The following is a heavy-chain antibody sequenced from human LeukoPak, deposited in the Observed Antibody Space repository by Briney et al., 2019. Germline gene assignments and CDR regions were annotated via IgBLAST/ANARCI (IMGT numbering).Heavy chain of an antibody. CDR3: ARGALYYYGSGRTAFDP. Sequence: ASVKVSCKASGYTFTSYYMHWVRQAPGQGLEWMGIINPSGGSTSYAQKFQGRVTMTRDTSTSTVYMELCSLRSEDTAVYYCARGALYYYGSGRTAFDPWGQGTLVTVSS. V-gene: IGHV1-46*01. CDR2: INPSGGST. J-gene: IGHJ5*02. CDR1: GYTFTSYY. D-gene: IGHD3-10*01.